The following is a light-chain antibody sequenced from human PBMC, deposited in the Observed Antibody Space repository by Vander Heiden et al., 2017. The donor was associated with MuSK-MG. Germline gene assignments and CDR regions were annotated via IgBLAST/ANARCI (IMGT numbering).Light chain of an antibody. CDR2: DAS. V-gene: IGKV3-11*01. J-gene: IGKJ4*01. CDR3: QQRDYWQLT. Sequence: EIVLTQSPATLFLSPGERATLSCRASQSVDTYLAWFQQTPGQAPRLLIYDASTRASGTPARFSGRGSGTDFTLTISSLEPEDFAVFYCQQRDYWQLTFGGGTKVE. CDR1: QSVDTY.